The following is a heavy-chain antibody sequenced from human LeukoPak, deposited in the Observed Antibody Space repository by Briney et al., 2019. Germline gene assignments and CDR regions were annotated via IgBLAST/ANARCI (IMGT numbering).Heavy chain of an antibody. J-gene: IGHJ4*02. D-gene: IGHD1-1*01. CDR1: GFTFSSYS. CDR2: ISSSSSTI. Sequence: QAGGSLRLSCAASGFTFSSYSMNWVRQAPGKGLEWVSYISSSSSTIYYADSVKGRFTISRDNAKNSLYLQMNSLRAEDTAVYYCARDYRYSLDYWGQGTLVTVSS. V-gene: IGHV3-48*04. CDR3: ARDYRYSLDY.